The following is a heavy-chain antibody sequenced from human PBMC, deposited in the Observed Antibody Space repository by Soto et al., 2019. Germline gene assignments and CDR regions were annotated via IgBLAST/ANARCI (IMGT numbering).Heavy chain of an antibody. D-gene: IGHD6-19*01. CDR1: GFTFDDYA. CDR2: ISWNSGSI. J-gene: IGHJ4*02. CDR3: AKGTGYSSGWWDY. V-gene: IGHV3-9*01. Sequence: EVQLVESGGGLVQPGRSLRLSCAASGFTFDDYAMHWVRQAPGKGLEWVSGISWNSGSIGYADSVKGRFTISRDNAKNSLYLQINSLRAEDTALYYCAKGTGYSSGWWDYWGQGTLVTVSS.